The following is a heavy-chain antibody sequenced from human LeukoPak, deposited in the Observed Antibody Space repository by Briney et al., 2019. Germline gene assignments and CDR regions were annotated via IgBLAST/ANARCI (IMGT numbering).Heavy chain of an antibody. D-gene: IGHD3-16*02. CDR3: ARDDHDYVWGNYRYSGSWLDP. V-gene: IGHV3-7*01. CDR1: GFTFSSYG. CDR2: IKQDGREK. Sequence: GGSLRLSCAASGFTFSSYGMSWVRQAPGKGLERVANIKQDGREKYYVDSVKGRFIISRDNGKNSVYLQMNSLRDEDTAMYYCARDDHDYVWGNYRYSGSWLDPWGQGTLVTVSS. J-gene: IGHJ5*02.